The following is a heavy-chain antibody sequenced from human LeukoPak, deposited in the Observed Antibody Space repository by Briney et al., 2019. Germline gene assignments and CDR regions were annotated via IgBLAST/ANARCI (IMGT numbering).Heavy chain of an antibody. CDR1: GYTFTSYD. V-gene: IGHV1-8*01. CDR2: MNPNSGNT. CDR3: ASGVVEMATIENYYYYYMDV. J-gene: IGHJ6*03. Sequence: GASVKVSCKASGYTFTSYDINWVRQATGQGLEWMGWMNPNSGNTGYAQKFQGRVTMTRNTSISTAYMELSSLRSEDTAVYYCASGVVEMATIENYYYYYMDVWGKGTTVTVPS. D-gene: IGHD5-24*01.